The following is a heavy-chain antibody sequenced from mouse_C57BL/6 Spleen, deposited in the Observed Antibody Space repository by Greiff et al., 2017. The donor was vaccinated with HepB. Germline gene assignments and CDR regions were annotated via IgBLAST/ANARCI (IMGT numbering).Heavy chain of an antibody. CDR1: GYAFTNYL. CDR3: AREGITTVVESYFDY. J-gene: IGHJ2*01. CDR2: INPGSGGT. V-gene: IGHV1-54*01. D-gene: IGHD1-1*01. Sequence: VQLQQSGAELVRPGTSVKVSCKASGYAFTNYLIEWVKQRPGQGLEWIGVINPGSGGTNYNEKFKDKATLTVDKSSSTAYMQLSSLTSEDSAVYFGAREGITTVVESYFDYWGQGTTLTVSS.